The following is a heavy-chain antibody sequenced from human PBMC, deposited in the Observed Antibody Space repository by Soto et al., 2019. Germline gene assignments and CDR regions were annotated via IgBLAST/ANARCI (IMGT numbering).Heavy chain of an antibody. D-gene: IGHD1-20*01. CDR3: ARRRGNWKYFDY. J-gene: IGHJ4*02. CDR1: GGSISSSNYY. V-gene: IGHV4-39*02. CDR2: IFYSGST. Sequence: SETLSLTCTVSGGSISSSNYYWGWIRQPPGKGLEWIADIFYSGSTYYNPSLESRVTISVDTSNNHFSLKLTSVTAADTAVYYCARRRGNWKYFDYWGQGTLVTVSS.